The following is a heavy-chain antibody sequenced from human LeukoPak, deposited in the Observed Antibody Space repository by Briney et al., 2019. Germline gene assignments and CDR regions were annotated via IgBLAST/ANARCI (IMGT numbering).Heavy chain of an antibody. D-gene: IGHD6-19*01. CDR1: GGSISSYY. CDR2: IYYSGST. V-gene: IGHV4-59*01. Sequence: SETLSLTCTVSGGSISSYYWSWIRQPPGKGLEWIGYIYYSGSTNYNPSLKSRVTISVDTFKNQFSLKLSSVTAADTAVYYCARGSAVAANFDYWGQGTLVTVSS. CDR3: ARGSAVAANFDY. J-gene: IGHJ4*02.